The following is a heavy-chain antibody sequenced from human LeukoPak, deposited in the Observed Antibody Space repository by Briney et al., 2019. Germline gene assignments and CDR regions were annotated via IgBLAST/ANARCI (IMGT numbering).Heavy chain of an antibody. Sequence: SLRLSCAASGFTFDDYAMHWVRQAPGKGLEWVSGISWNSGSIGYADSVKGRFTISRDNAKDSLYLQMNSLRAEDTALYYCTKDFRKWEVLSYYYGMDVWGQGTTVTVSS. D-gene: IGHD1-26*01. J-gene: IGHJ6*02. CDR1: GFTFDDYA. CDR3: TKDFRKWEVLSYYYGMDV. CDR2: ISWNSGSI. V-gene: IGHV3-9*01.